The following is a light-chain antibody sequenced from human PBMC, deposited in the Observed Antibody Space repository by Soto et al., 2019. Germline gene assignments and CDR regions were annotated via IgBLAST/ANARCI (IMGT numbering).Light chain of an antibody. Sequence: QSALTQPASVSGSPGQSITFSCTGSSDDIGSFNLVSWYQQYPGKAPKLILYEVYKRPLGVSDRFSGSKSGSTASPTISGLQAEDEADYHCCSYAGSRWMFGGGTKVTVL. CDR2: EVY. CDR1: SDDIGSFNL. V-gene: IGLV2-23*02. J-gene: IGLJ3*02. CDR3: CSYAGSRWM.